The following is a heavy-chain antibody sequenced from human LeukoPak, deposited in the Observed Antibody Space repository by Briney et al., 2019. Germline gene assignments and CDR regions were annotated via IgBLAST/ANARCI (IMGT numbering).Heavy chain of an antibody. CDR1: GFTFSNYW. Sequence: GGSLRLSCAASGFTFSNYWMHWVRQAPGKGLVWVSRINSDGSSTTYADSVKGRFTISRDNAKNTLYLQMNSLRAEATAVYYCASGDYGDYFDYWGQGTLVTVSS. CDR2: INSDGSST. CDR3: ASGDYGDYFDY. V-gene: IGHV3-74*01. J-gene: IGHJ4*02. D-gene: IGHD4-17*01.